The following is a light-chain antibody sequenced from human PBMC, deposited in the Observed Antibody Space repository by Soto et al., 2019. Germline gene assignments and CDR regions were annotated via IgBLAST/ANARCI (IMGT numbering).Light chain of an antibody. V-gene: IGKV1-5*01. J-gene: IGKJ5*01. CDR1: QSIGNR. CDR2: DAS. CDR3: QQLNSYPIT. Sequence: DLQMTRSPSTLSPSIGDRITISCRASQSIGNRLAWYQQKPGTAPKVLIYDASTLESGVPSRFSGSGSGTEFTLTISSLQPEDFATYYCQQLNSYPITFGQGTRLEIK.